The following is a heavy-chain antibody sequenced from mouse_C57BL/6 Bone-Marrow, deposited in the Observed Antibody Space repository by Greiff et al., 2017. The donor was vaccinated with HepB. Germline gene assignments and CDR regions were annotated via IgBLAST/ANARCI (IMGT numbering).Heavy chain of an antibody. CDR2: IYPGSGNT. Sequence: QVQLQQSGAELVRPGASVKLSCKASGYTFTDYYINWVKQRPGQGLEWIARIYPGSGNTYYNEKFKGKATLTAEKSSSTAYMQLSSLTSEDSAVYFCAREKIYYYGSSYGWYFDVWGTGTTVTVSS. J-gene: IGHJ1*03. CDR3: AREKIYYYGSSYGWYFDV. CDR1: GYTFTDYY. V-gene: IGHV1-76*01. D-gene: IGHD1-1*01.